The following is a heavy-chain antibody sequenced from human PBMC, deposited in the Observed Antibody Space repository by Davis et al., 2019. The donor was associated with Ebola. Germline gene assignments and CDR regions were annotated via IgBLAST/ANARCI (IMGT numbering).Heavy chain of an antibody. CDR2: IYYSGST. V-gene: IGHV4-59*12. CDR1: GFTFSIYS. J-gene: IGHJ6*04. Sequence: MPGGSLRLSCAASGFTFSIYSMNWVRQPPGKGLEWIGYIYYSGSTNYNPSLKSRVTISVDTSKNQFSLRLTSVTAADTAMYFCARAADYDFWSAPPRYYYGMDVWGKRTTVIVSS. D-gene: IGHD3-3*01. CDR3: ARAADYDFWSAPPRYYYGMDV.